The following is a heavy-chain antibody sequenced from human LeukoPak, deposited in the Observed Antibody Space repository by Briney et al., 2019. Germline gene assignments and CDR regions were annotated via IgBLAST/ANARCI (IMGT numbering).Heavy chain of an antibody. CDR3: ARQAIFGLVPDY. CDR2: ISAYNGNT. J-gene: IGHJ4*02. Sequence: EASVKVSCKASGYTFTSYGISWVRQAPGQGLEWMGWISAYNGNTNYAQKFQGRVTMTRDTSISTAYMELSNLRSDDTAVYYCARQAIFGLVPDYWGQGTLVTVSS. D-gene: IGHD3/OR15-3a*01. V-gene: IGHV1-18*01. CDR1: GYTFTSYG.